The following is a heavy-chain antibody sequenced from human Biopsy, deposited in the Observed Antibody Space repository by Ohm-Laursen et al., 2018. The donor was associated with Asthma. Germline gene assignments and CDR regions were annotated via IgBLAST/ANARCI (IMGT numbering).Heavy chain of an antibody. CDR3: ARCQVGYSSGWSLLLKKIYYSGMDV. D-gene: IGHD6-19*01. J-gene: IGHJ6*02. CDR1: GGTFSNFA. V-gene: IGHV1-69*13. CDR2: IMTVFGTT. Sequence: SVKVSCKSPGGTFSNFAISWVRQAPGQGLEWLGGIMTVFGTTNYAQKFQGRVTITADESTSTAYMEVTSLRSEDTAIYYCARCQVGYSSGWSLLLKKIYYSGMDVWGPGTTVSV.